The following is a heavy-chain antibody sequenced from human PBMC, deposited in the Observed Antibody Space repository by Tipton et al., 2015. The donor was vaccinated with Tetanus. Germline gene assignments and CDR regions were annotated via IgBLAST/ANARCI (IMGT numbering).Heavy chain of an antibody. J-gene: IGHJ6*02. CDR3: ARDDIVVVPAATNYYYYYGMDV. Sequence: EASGFTVSDNHMTWLRQTPGRGLEWVSLIYSGGSTYYADSVKGRFTISRDNSKNTLYLQMNSLRAEDTAVHYCARDDIVVVPAATNYYYYYGMDVWGQGTTVTVSS. CDR2: IYSGGST. V-gene: IGHV3-66*01. CDR1: GFTVSDNH. D-gene: IGHD2-2*01.